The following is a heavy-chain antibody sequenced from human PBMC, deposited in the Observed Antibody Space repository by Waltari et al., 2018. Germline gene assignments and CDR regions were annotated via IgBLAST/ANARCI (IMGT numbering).Heavy chain of an antibody. Sequence: EVQLVESGGALVQPGGSIRLSCAASGFTVRAHYVTWVRQVPGKGLEWLSVIYAGGTTFYADSVKDRFIVSRDNPKNTVYLQMNTLRPDDTAIYYCARADSSGWYGFDYWGQGTLVTVSS. D-gene: IGHD6-19*01. CDR2: IYAGGTT. CDR3: ARADSSGWYGFDY. V-gene: IGHV3-66*01. CDR1: GFTVRAHY. J-gene: IGHJ4*02.